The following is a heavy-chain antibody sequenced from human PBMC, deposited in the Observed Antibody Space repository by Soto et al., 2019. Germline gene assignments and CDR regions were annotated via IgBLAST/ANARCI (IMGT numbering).Heavy chain of an antibody. D-gene: IGHD3-3*01. Sequence: GGSLRLSCAASGFTFSSYAMIWVRQAPGKGLEWVSVISGSSDSTYYADSVKGRFTISRDNSKNTLYLQMNSLRAEDTAVYYCAKADVTIFGVVTIGNFDYWGQGTLVTVSS. CDR3: AKADVTIFGVVTIGNFDY. CDR2: ISGSSDST. CDR1: GFTFSSYA. V-gene: IGHV3-23*01. J-gene: IGHJ4*02.